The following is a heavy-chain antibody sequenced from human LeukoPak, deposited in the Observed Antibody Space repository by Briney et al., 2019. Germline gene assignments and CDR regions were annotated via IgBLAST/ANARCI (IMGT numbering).Heavy chain of an antibody. V-gene: IGHV3-21*01. CDR3: ASHPHYGSGSLDVDP. D-gene: IGHD3-10*01. CDR2: ISSSSSYI. Sequence: PGGSLRLSCAASGFTFSSYSMNWVRQAPGKGLEWVSSISSSSSYIYYADSVKGRFTISRDNAKNSLYLQMNSLRAEDTAVYYCASHPHYGSGSLDVDPWGQGTLVTVSS. J-gene: IGHJ5*02. CDR1: GFTFSSYS.